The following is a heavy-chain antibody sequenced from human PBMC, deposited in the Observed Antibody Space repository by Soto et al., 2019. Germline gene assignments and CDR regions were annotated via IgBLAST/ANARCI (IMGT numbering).Heavy chain of an antibody. CDR1: GFTFSKYA. V-gene: IGHV3-33*01. Sequence: QAHLVESGGGVAQPGRSLRLSCAASGFTFSKYAMHWVRQAPGKGLKWVAVIFHDGSNTYYADSVKGRFTVSRDNSRNTLDLQMTSLRAEDTAVYYCAMLAVAGKIPEHFIDYWGQGTLVTVSS. J-gene: IGHJ4*02. CDR3: AMLAVAGKIPEHFIDY. CDR2: IFHDGSNT. D-gene: IGHD6-19*01.